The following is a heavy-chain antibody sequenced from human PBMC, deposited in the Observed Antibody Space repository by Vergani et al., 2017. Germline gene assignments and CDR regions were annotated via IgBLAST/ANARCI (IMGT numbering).Heavy chain of an antibody. CDR1: GGSISSSSYY. CDR2: IYYSGST. Sequence: QLQLQESGPGLVKPSETLSLTCTVSGGSISSSSYYWGWIRQPPGKGLEWIGSIYYSGSTYYNPSLKSRVIISVDTSKNQFSLKLSSVTAADTAVYYCAREVYYYYDSSGYFTWGQGTLVTVSS. V-gene: IGHV4-39*07. J-gene: IGHJ5*02. CDR3: AREVYYYYDSSGYFT. D-gene: IGHD3-22*01.